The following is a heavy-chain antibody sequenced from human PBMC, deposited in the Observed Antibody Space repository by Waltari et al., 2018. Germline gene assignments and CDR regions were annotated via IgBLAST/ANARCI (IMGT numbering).Heavy chain of an antibody. CDR3: AGDRAIGLFFDY. CDR1: GDSISGNYW. J-gene: IGHJ4*02. V-gene: IGHV4-4*02. Sequence: QVQLQESGQGLVQPSGNLSLTCAVSGDSISGNYWWSWVRQSPEKGLEWIGQVHHSGKTHYNPSLQSRVTISVDKPKNQFSLNLNSVTAADTAIYYCAGDRAIGLFFDYWGRGTLVTVSS. CDR2: VHHSGKT. D-gene: IGHD2-2*01.